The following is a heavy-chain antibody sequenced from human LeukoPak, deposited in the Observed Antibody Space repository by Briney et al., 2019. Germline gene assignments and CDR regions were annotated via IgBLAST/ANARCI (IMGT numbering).Heavy chain of an antibody. CDR1: GVTFSSDE. CDR3: ARVVPAYYYYYYMDV. D-gene: IGHD2-2*01. CDR2: INHIGST. J-gene: IGHJ6*03. V-gene: IGHV4-34*01. Sequence: LRLSCAASGVTFSSDEMNWGRQAPGKGLEWSGEINHIGSTNYNPSLKSRVTISVDTSKNQFSRKRSSVTAADTAVYYCARVVPAYYYYYYMDVWGKGTTVTISS.